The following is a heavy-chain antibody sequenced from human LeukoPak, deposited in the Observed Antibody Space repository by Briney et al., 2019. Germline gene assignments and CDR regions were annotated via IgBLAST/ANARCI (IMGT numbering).Heavy chain of an antibody. J-gene: IGHJ4*02. Sequence: SQTLSLTCAISGDSVPINSAAWNWIRQSPSRGLEWLGRTYYRSKWYNDYAVSVKSRITINPDTSKNQFSLQLNSVAPEDTAVYYCARDRGSSWYSGGFDYWGQGTLVTVSS. CDR2: TYYRSKWYN. CDR1: GDSVPINSAA. V-gene: IGHV6-1*01. D-gene: IGHD6-13*01. CDR3: ARDRGSSWYSGGFDY.